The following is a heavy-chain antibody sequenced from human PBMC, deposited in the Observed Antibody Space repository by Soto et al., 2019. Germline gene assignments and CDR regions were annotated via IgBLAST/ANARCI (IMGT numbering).Heavy chain of an antibody. Sequence: GESLKISCKGSGYSFTSYWIGWVRQMPGKGLEWMGIIYPGDSDTRYSQSFQRQVTISSDKFISTAYLQWSSLKASDTAMYYWARRDRAVAGTYYYGMDVWGQGTTVTVSS. CDR2: IYPGDSDT. V-gene: IGHV5-51*01. J-gene: IGHJ6*02. CDR1: GYSFTSYW. CDR3: ARRDRAVAGTYYYGMDV. D-gene: IGHD6-19*01.